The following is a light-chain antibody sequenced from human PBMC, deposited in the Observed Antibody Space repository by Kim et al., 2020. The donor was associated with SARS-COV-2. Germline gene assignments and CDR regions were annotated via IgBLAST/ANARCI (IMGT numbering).Light chain of an antibody. CDR3: QQYGSSPLT. CDR2: GAS. J-gene: IGKJ4*01. V-gene: IGKV3-20*01. Sequence: EIVLTQSPVTVSLSPGDRASLSCRASLSVSSSYLAWYQQKPGQAPRLLIYGASSRATGIPDMFSGSGSRTDFTLTISRLEPEDVAVYYCQQYGSSPLTFGGGTKVDIK. CDR1: LSVSSSY.